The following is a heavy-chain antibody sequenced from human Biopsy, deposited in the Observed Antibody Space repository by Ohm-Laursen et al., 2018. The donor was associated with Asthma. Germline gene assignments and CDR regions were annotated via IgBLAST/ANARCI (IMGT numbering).Heavy chain of an antibody. D-gene: IGHD2-2*01. CDR2: INSVFGTT. J-gene: IGHJ4*02. CDR3: ARKAGSCISRTCYSLDF. Sequence: LVKVSCKSLGGTFNTYVIGWVRQAPGQGLEWMGGINSVFGTTTYPQKFQDRVTITADDSTGTVYMELGSLRSEDTAVYYCARKAGSCISRTCYSLDFWGQGTLVTVSS. CDR1: GGTFNTYV. V-gene: IGHV1-69*13.